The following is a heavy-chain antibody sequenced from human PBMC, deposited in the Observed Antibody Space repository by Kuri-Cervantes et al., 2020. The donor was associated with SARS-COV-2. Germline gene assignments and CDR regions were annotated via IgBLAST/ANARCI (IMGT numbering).Heavy chain of an antibody. Sequence: ASVKVSCKASGYTFTGYYMHWVRQAPGQGLEWMGWINPNSGGTNYAQKFQGWVTMTRDTSISTAYMELSRLRSDDTAVYYCARASVRGIIITYHSYGMDVWGQGTTVT. V-gene: IGHV1-2*04. CDR1: GYTFTGYY. CDR3: ARASVRGIIITYHSYGMDV. J-gene: IGHJ6*02. D-gene: IGHD3-10*01. CDR2: INPNSGGT.